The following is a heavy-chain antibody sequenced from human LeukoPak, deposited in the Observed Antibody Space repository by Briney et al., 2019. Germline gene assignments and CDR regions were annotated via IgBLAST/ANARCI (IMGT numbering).Heavy chain of an antibody. CDR3: ARVGRGGYRPDY. CDR2: IYTSGST. CDR1: GGSISSGSYY. Sequence: SETLSLTCTVSGGSISSGSYYWSWIRQPAGKGLEWIGRIYTSGSTNYNPSLKSRVTISVDTSKNQFSLKLSSVTAADTAVYYCARVGRGGYRPDYWGQGTLVTVSS. V-gene: IGHV4-61*02. J-gene: IGHJ4*02. D-gene: IGHD5-24*01.